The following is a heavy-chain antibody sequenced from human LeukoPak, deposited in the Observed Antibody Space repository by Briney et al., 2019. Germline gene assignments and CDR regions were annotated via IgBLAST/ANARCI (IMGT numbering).Heavy chain of an antibody. J-gene: IGHJ4*02. D-gene: IGHD3-22*01. CDR3: ARALHDSSGYYFDY. CDR2: IKSDGSIT. Sequence: GGSLRLSCAASGFTFSSYWMHWVRQAPGKGLVWVSRIKSDGSITNYADSVKGRFTISRDNAKNSLDLQMTSLRAEDTAVYYCARALHDSSGYYFDYWGQGTLVTVSS. V-gene: IGHV3-74*01. CDR1: GFTFSSYW.